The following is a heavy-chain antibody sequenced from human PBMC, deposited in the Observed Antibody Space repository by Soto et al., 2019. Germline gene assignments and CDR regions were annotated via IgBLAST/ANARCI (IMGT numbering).Heavy chain of an antibody. V-gene: IGHV3-33*01. Sequence: GGSLRLSCASSGFTFSSYGMHWVRQAPGKGLEWVAVIWYDGSNKYYADSVKGRFTISRDNSKNTLYLQMNSLRAEDTAVYYCARVGYYDSSGLDYWGQGTLVTVSS. CDR2: IWYDGSNK. CDR1: GFTFSSYG. J-gene: IGHJ4*02. D-gene: IGHD3-22*01. CDR3: ARVGYYDSSGLDY.